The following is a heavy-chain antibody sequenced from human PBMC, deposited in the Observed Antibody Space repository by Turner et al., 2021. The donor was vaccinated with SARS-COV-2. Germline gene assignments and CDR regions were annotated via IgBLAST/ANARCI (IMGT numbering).Heavy chain of an antibody. CDR2: FFPGDSDT. CDR3: VMGGRDTSFDY. D-gene: IGHD1-26*01. Sequence: EVQLEQSGAEVRKPGESRNIPCKGSGYSFTSYWIGWVRQMPGIGLECMGIFFPGDSDTRYSPSFQGQVTISADKSISTAYLQWSGLKASYTAMYYCVMGGRDTSFDYWGQGTLVTVSS. V-gene: IGHV5-51*01. J-gene: IGHJ4*02. CDR1: GYSFTSYW.